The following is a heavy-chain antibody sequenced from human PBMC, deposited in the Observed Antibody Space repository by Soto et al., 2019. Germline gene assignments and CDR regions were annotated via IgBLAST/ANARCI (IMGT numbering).Heavy chain of an antibody. D-gene: IGHD2-2*01. CDR3: AKTLGYCSSSSCSKDYYYYYSLDV. Sequence: HPGGSLRLSCAASGFTFSSYGMHWVRQAPGKGLEWLTVISYDGGNKYYAESVKGRFTISRDNSKNTLYLQMNSLRAEDAAVYYCAKTLGYCSSSSCSKDYYYYYSLDVWGQGTTVTVSS. V-gene: IGHV3-30*18. CDR1: GFTFSSYG. CDR2: ISYDGGNK. J-gene: IGHJ6*02.